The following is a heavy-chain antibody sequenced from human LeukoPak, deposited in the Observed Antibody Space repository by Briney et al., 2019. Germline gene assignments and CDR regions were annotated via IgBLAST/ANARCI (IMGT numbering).Heavy chain of an antibody. J-gene: IGHJ4*02. D-gene: IGHD6-13*01. CDR1: GYSFTSYW. CDR2: IYPGDSDT. Sequence: GESLKLPCKWFGYSFTSYWIGWVGQMPGKGLECMGIIYPGDSDTRYSPSFQGQVTISADKSISTAYLQWSSLKASDTAMYYCARHEAGPYFDYWGQGTLVTVSS. CDR3: ARHEAGPYFDY. V-gene: IGHV5-51*01.